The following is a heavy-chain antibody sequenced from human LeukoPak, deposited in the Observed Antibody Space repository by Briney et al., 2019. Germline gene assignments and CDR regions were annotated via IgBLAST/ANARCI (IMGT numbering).Heavy chain of an antibody. CDR3: AKDLYTTSNPERVYDY. D-gene: IGHD1-14*01. CDR2: ISSSGSTI. CDR1: GFTFSSYE. Sequence: GGSLRLSCAASGFTFSSYEMNWVRQAPGKGLEWVSYISSSGSTIYYADSVKGRFTISRDNSKNTLYLQMNSLRAEDTAVYYCAKDLYTTSNPERVYDYWGQGTLVTVSS. V-gene: IGHV3-48*03. J-gene: IGHJ4*02.